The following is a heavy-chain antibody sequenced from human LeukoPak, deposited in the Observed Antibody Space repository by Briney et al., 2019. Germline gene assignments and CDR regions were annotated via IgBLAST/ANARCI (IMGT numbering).Heavy chain of an antibody. J-gene: IGHJ4*02. CDR1: GGTFSSYT. CDR2: IIPILGIA. V-gene: IGHV1-69*02. D-gene: IGHD3-22*01. Sequence: PVKVSCKASGGTFSSYTISWVRQAPGQGLEWMGRIIPILGIANYAQKFQGRVTITADKSTSTAYMELSSLRSEDTAVYYCARTLRYRDYYDSSGYQGGLLWGQGTLVTVSS. CDR3: ARTLRYRDYYDSSGYQGGLL.